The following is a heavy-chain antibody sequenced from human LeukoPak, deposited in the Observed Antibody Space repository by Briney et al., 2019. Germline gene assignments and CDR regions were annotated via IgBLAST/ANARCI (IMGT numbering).Heavy chain of an antibody. Sequence: PGGSLRLSCAASGFTFSSYWMSWVRQAPGKGLEWVANIKRDGSEKYYVDSVKSRFTLSRDNSKNTLYLQMNSLRAEDTAVYYCARDKEWLNYFDYWGQGTLVTVSS. CDR3: ARDKEWLNYFDY. J-gene: IGHJ4*02. V-gene: IGHV3-7*01. CDR2: IKRDGSEK. D-gene: IGHD5-12*01. CDR1: GFTFSSYW.